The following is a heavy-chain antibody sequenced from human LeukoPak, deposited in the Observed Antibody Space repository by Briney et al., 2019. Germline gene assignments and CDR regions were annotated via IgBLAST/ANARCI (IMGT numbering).Heavy chain of an antibody. CDR2: INHSGST. CDR1: GGSIRSSSYY. D-gene: IGHD2-21*02. CDR3: ARGAHCGGDCYSFDY. Sequence: SETLSLTCTVSGGSIRSSSYYWSWIRQPPGKGLEWIGEINHSGSTSYNPSLKSRVTISVDTSKNQFSLKVTSVTAADTAVYYCARGAHCGGDCYSFDYWGQGTLVTVSS. J-gene: IGHJ4*02. V-gene: IGHV4-39*07.